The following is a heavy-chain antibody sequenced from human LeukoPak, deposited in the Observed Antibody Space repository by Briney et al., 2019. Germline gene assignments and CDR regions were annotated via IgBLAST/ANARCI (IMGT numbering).Heavy chain of an antibody. J-gene: IGHJ5*01. CDR3: AKPVSGGLAVTADWFHP. CDR2: INANSGTT. V-gene: IGHV3-23*01. CDR1: GFAFSFYA. Sequence: PGGSLRLSCAASGFAFSFYAMSWLRQPPGKGLAWVSTINANSGTTSYAASVRGRFTISRDNSKNTLYLQVNTLRADDTATYYCAKPVSGGLAVTADWFHPWGQGTLVVVSS. D-gene: IGHD6-19*01.